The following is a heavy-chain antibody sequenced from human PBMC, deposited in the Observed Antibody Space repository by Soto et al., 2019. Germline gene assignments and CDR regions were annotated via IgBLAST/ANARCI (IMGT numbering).Heavy chain of an antibody. V-gene: IGHV3-30*18. CDR3: AKSITMIVVALYYYYYGMDV. CDR2: ISYDGSNK. D-gene: IGHD3-22*01. J-gene: IGHJ6*02. Sequence: GGSLRLSCAASGFTFSSYGMHWVRQAPGKGLEWVAVISYDGSNKYYADSVKGRFTISRDNSKNTLYLQMNSLRAEDTAVYYCAKSITMIVVALYYYYYGMDVWGQGTTVTVSS. CDR1: GFTFSSYG.